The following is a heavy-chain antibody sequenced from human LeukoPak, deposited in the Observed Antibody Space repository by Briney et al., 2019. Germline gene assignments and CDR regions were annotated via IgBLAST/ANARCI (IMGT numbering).Heavy chain of an antibody. Sequence: GGSLRLSCAASGFSFSSYGMKWVRQPRGKGLEGVSYNSFGGALIQYAGSVKGRFTITRDNDRSSRYLQMNSLRDDYTALYFCAREGHYVALDIWGQGTMVTVSS. J-gene: IGHJ3*02. CDR1: GFSFSSYG. D-gene: IGHD3-10*02. CDR2: NSFGGALI. CDR3: AREGHYVALDI. V-gene: IGHV3-48*02.